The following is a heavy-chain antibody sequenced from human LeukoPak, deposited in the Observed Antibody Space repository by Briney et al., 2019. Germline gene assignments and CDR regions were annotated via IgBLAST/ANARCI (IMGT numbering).Heavy chain of an antibody. D-gene: IGHD6-19*01. CDR1: GGTFSSYA. J-gene: IGHJ4*02. CDR2: IIPIFGTA. CDR3: ARGAGSSGWLGFDY. Sequence: ASVTVSCKASGGTFSSYAISWVRQAPGQGLEWMGGIIPIFGTANYAQKFQGRVTITADESTSTAYMELSSLRSEDTAVYYCARGAGSSGWLGFDYWGQGTLVTVSS. V-gene: IGHV1-69*13.